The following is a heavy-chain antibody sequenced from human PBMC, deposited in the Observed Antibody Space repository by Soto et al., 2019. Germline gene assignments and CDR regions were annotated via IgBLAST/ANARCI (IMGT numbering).Heavy chain of an antibody. D-gene: IGHD3-10*01. CDR3: AKDLGSGSGSYYYYYGMDV. Sequence: ESGGGVVQPGRSLRLSCAASGFTFSSYGMHWVRQAPGKGLEWVAVISYDGSNKYYADSVKGRFTISRDNSKNTLYLQMNSLRAEDTAVYYCAKDLGSGSGSYYYYYGMDVWGQGTTVTVSS. CDR1: GFTFSSYG. CDR2: ISYDGSNK. J-gene: IGHJ6*02. V-gene: IGHV3-30*18.